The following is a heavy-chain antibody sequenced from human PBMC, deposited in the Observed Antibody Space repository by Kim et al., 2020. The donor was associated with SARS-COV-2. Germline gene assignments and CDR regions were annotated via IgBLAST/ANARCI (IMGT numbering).Heavy chain of an antibody. Sequence: GGSLRLSCAASGFTFSSYSMNWVRQAPGKGLEWVSSISSSSSYIYYADSVKGRFTISRDNAKNSLYLQMNSLRAEDTAVYYCARDQDSSGYYWDIGYWGQGTLVTVSS. CDR3: ARDQDSSGYYWDIGY. J-gene: IGHJ4*02. D-gene: IGHD3-22*01. CDR1: GFTFSSYS. CDR2: ISSSSSYI. V-gene: IGHV3-21*01.